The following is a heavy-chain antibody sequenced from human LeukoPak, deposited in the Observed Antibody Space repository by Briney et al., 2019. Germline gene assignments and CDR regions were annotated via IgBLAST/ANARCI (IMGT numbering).Heavy chain of an antibody. V-gene: IGHV4-39*01. CDR1: GGSISSTGHY. D-gene: IGHD4-17*01. CDR2: IYYNGDT. CDR3: ARQKAVPRSSGSFDT. Sequence: SETLSLTCTVSGGSISSTGHYWGWIRHPPGKGLEWIGTIYYNGDTYYNPSLKSQVTISVDTSKNQFSLKLSSVTAADTAFYYCARQKAVPRSSGSFDTWGQGTMVTVSS. J-gene: IGHJ3*02.